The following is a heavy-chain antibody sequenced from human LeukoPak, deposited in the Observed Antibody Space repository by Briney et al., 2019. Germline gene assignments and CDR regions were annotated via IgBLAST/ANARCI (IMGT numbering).Heavy chain of an antibody. D-gene: IGHD6-13*01. CDR3: ARELRGIAAAGIHTHPFDP. CDR1: GGSISSSNYY. Sequence: PSQTLSLTCTVSGGSISSSNYYWSWIRQPAGKGLEWIGRIYTSGTTNYNPSLKSRVTISVDTSKNQFSLKLSSVTAADTAVYYCARELRGIAAAGIHTHPFDPWGQGTLVTVSS. CDR2: IYTSGTT. J-gene: IGHJ5*02. V-gene: IGHV4-61*02.